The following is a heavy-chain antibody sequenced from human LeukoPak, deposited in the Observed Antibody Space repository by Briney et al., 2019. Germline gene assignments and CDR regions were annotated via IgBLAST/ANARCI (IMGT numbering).Heavy chain of an antibody. CDR2: ISSSSSTK. CDR3: ARAGSGVPAAMTY. D-gene: IGHD2-2*01. V-gene: IGHV3-48*02. Sequence: PGGSLRLSCAASGFTFGTYSMNWVRQAPGKGLEWVSYISSSSSTKYYADSVKGRFTISRDNVKNSLDLQMNSLRDDDTAVYYCARAGSGVPAAMTYWGRGTLVTVSS. CDR1: GFTFGTYS. J-gene: IGHJ4*02.